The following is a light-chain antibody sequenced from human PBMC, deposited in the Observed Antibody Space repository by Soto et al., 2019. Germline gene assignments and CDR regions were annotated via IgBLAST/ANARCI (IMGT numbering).Light chain of an antibody. CDR2: GAS. Sequence: EIVMTQSPATLSVSPGERATLSCRASQSVSSNLAWYQQKPGQAPRLLIYGASTRATGIPARFSGSGSGTEFTLTISSLQSEDFVVYYCQQYKKWPPTFGQGTRLEIK. J-gene: IGKJ5*01. CDR3: QQYKKWPPT. CDR1: QSVSSN. V-gene: IGKV3-15*01.